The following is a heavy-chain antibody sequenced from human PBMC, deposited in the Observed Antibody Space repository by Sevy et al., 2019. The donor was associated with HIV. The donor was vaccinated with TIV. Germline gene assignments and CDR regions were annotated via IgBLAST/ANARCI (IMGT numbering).Heavy chain of an antibody. CDR2: ISGSADRT. Sequence: GGSLRLSCTASGFPFRAYAMSWVRQAPGKGLEWVSAISGSADRTYYADSLKGRFTISRDNSKNTLYLQMNSLRAEDTAVYYCAKESDYYKTPYVDYWGQGALVTVSS. D-gene: IGHD3-22*01. CDR3: AKESDYYKTPYVDY. J-gene: IGHJ4*02. CDR1: GFPFRAYA. V-gene: IGHV3-23*01.